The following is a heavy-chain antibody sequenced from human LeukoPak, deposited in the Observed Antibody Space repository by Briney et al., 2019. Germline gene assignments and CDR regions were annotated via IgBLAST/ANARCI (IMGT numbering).Heavy chain of an antibody. D-gene: IGHD3-3*01. J-gene: IGHJ4*02. CDR2: ITSSDYI. V-gene: IGHV3-21*01. CDR1: GFTFSNYN. CDR3: ARDPFDYDFWSGSNPFDY. Sequence: GGSLRLSCAATGFTFSNYNMNWVRQSPGKGLEWVSSITSSDYIYYADSVKGRFTISRDNAKNSLYLQMNSLRAEDTAVYYCARDPFDYDFWSGSNPFDYWGQGTLVTVSS.